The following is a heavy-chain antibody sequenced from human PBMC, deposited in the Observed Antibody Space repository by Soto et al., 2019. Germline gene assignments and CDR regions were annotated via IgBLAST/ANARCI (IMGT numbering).Heavy chain of an antibody. V-gene: IGHV3-23*01. J-gene: IGHJ3*02. CDR3: AIDSGPAGAGACDI. CDR1: GFTFSTHA. Sequence: EVQLLESGGGLVQPGGSLRLSCAASGFTFSTHAMIWVRQAPGKGLNWVSTVDVGGGSTYYTDSVKGRFTVSRDNSKNTVYLQLNTLRAEDTAISFCAIDSGPAGAGACDIWGQGTMVTVSS. D-gene: IGHD6-25*01. CDR2: VDVGGGST.